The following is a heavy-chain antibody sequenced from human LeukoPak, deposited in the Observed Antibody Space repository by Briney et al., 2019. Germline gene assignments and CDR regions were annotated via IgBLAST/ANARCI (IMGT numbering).Heavy chain of an antibody. D-gene: IGHD6-19*01. V-gene: IGHV3-23*01. CDR1: GFTFCSYA. Sequence: SGGSLRLSCAPSGFTFCSYALSCVPQAPGPGRVCVSTLIGRGDDTFYADALKGRYHISRDNSKNTLYLQMDSLRAEDTAVYYCARGGYLHGWSFDYWGQETLVSVSS. J-gene: IGHJ4*02. CDR3: ARGGYLHGWSFDY. CDR2: LIGRGDDT.